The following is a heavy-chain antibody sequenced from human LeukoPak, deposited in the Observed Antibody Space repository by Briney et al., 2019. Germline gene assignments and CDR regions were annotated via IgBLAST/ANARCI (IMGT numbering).Heavy chain of an antibody. V-gene: IGHV3-23*01. J-gene: IGHJ4*02. CDR1: GFTFSTYT. D-gene: IGHD3-22*01. Sequence: QPGGSLRLSCAASGFTFSTYTMSWVRQAPGKGLEWVSTIRNSGSGTYYADSVKGRFTISRDDSRNTLYLQMNSLRAEDTAVYYCEKDMIVLGFASDFDYWGQGTLVTVSS. CDR2: IRNSGSGT. CDR3: EKDMIVLGFASDFDY.